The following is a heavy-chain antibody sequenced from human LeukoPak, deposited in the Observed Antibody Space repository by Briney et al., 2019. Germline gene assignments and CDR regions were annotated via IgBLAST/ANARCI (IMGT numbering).Heavy chain of an antibody. CDR1: GYTYTAYY. J-gene: IGHJ4*02. CDR2: INPNSGGT. D-gene: IGHD6-19*01. V-gene: IGHV1-2*02. CDR3: ARVSAGYTSGWHFDY. Sequence: ASVSVSCTASGYTYTAYYLHWVRQAPGQGLEWMGWINPNSGGTHYAQTFQGRVTMTRDTSISTVYMELSSLRSDDTAVYYCARVSAGYTSGWHFDYWGQGTLVTVSS.